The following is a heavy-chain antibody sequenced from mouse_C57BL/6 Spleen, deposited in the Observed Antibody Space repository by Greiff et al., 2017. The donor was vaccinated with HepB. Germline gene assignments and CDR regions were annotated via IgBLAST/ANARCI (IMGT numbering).Heavy chain of an antibody. J-gene: IGHJ1*03. CDR2: IYPGDGDT. CDR3: ARDYGSSCDWYFDV. V-gene: IGHV1-82*01. CDR1: GYAFSSSW. Sequence: VKLQQSGPELVKPGASVKISCKASGYAFSSSWMNWVKQRPGKGLEWIGRIYPGDGDTNYNGKFKGKATLTADKSSSTAYIQLSSLTSEDSAVSFCARDYGSSCDWYFDVWGTGTTVTVSS. D-gene: IGHD1-1*01.